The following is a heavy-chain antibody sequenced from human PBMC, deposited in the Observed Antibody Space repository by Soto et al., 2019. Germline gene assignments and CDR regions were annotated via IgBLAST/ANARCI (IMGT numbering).Heavy chain of an antibody. J-gene: IGHJ4*02. D-gene: IGHD3-10*01. CDR2: INGGSGNT. CDR1: GFTFTSYA. CDR3: ARVPPWGNSAGDYYIQHYDS. Sequence: ASVKVSCKSSGFTFTSYAIHWLRQAPGQRPQWMGWINGGSGNTKYSQDFQGRVTFTRDTFATTAYLELSSPRSEDTAVYYCARVPPWGNSAGDYYIQHYDSWGQGTPVTVS. V-gene: IGHV1-3*01.